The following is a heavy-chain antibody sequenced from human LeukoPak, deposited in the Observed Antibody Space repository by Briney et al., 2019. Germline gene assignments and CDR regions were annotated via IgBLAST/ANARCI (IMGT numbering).Heavy chain of an antibody. D-gene: IGHD2-2*01. V-gene: IGHV1-46*01. CDR2: INPSGGST. CDR3: ARDGIVVVPAARASYYYGMDV. J-gene: IGHJ6*02. CDR1: GYTFTSYY. Sequence: GASVKVSCKASGYTFTSYYMRWVRQAPGQGLEWMGIINPSGGSTSYAQKFQGRVTMTRDTSTSTVYMERSSLRSEDTAVYYCARDGIVVVPAARASYYYGMDVWGQGTTVTVSS.